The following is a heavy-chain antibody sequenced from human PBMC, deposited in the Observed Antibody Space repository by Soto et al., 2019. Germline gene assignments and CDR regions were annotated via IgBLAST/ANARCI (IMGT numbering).Heavy chain of an antibody. J-gene: IGHJ4*02. CDR3: ARDSVRSRFLEWLFDY. CDR2: IKQDGSEK. D-gene: IGHD3-3*01. Sequence: GGSLRLSCAASGFTFSSYWISWVRQAPGKGLEWVANIKQDGSEKYYVDSVKGRFTISRDNAENSLYLQMNSLRAEDTAVYYCARDSVRSRFLEWLFDYWGPGTLVNVSS. V-gene: IGHV3-7*01. CDR1: GFTFSSYW.